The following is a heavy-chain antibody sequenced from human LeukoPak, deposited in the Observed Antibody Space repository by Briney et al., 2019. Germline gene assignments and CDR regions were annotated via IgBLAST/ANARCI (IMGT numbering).Heavy chain of an antibody. D-gene: IGHD4-17*01. CDR1: GFTFSDYY. J-gene: IGHJ4*02. V-gene: IGHV3-11*04. CDR2: IGSSGSTI. CDR3: ARDRRLYGDYVDY. Sequence: PGGSLRLSCAASGFTFSDYYMSWIRQAPGKGLEWVSYIGSSGSTIYYADSVKGRFTISRDNAKDSLYLQMNSLRAEDTAVYYCARDRRLYGDYVDYWGQGTLVTVSP.